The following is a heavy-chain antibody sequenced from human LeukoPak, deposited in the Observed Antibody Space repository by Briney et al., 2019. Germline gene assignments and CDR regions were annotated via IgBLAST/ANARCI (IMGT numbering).Heavy chain of an antibody. CDR1: GFTFSNYA. CDR2: ISSSSSYI. D-gene: IGHD6-13*01. CDR3: ARDDAKQPGRSGDAFDI. V-gene: IGHV3-21*01. J-gene: IGHJ3*02. Sequence: PGGSLRLSCAASGFTFSNYAMNWVRQAPGKGLEWVSSISSSSSYIYYADSVKGRFTISRDNAKNSLYLQMNSLRAEDTAVYYCARDDAKQPGRSGDAFDIWGQGTMVTVSS.